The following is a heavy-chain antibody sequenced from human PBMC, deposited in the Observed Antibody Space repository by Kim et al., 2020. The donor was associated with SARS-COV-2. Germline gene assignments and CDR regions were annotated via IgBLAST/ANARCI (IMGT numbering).Heavy chain of an antibody. J-gene: IGHJ4*02. D-gene: IGHD6-13*01. CDR2: ISWNSGSI. V-gene: IGHV3-9*01. Sequence: GGSLRLSCAASGFTFDDYAMHWVRQAPGKGLEWVSGISWNSGSIGYADSVKGRFTISRDNAKNSLYLQMNSLRAEDTALYYCAKDLAAAGTGVNLDYWGQGTLVTVSS. CDR3: AKDLAAAGTGVNLDY. CDR1: GFTFDDYA.